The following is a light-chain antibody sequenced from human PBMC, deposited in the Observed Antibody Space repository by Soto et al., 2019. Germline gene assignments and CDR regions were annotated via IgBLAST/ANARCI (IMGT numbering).Light chain of an antibody. CDR1: QGINDC. Sequence: DIQMTQSPSSLSASVGDRVTITCRASQGINDCVAWYQQMPGKAPRLLMYATSTLQSGVPSRFSGSGSGTDFTLTITSLQPEDVATYYCQHYIRAPYSFGQGTKLEIK. CDR2: ATS. V-gene: IGKV1-27*01. J-gene: IGKJ2*03. CDR3: QHYIRAPYS.